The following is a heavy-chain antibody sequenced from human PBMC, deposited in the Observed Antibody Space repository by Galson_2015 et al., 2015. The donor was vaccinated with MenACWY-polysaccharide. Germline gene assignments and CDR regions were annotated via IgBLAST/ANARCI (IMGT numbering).Heavy chain of an antibody. V-gene: IGHV3-74*03. CDR3: ARGFCSGGTCLRWDDACDF. J-gene: IGHJ3*01. CDR1: GFSISTYW. CDR2: INSDGSSA. D-gene: IGHD2-15*01. Sequence: SLRLSCAASGFSISTYWMHWVRQVPGKGLMWVSRINSDGSSATYADSVRGRLTFSRDNAKNTVYLQLNSLRVEDTAVYYCARGFCSGGTCLRWDDACDFRGQGTRVIVSS.